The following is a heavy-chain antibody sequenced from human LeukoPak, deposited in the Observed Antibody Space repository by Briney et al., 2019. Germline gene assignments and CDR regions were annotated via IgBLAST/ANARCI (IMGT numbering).Heavy chain of an antibody. CDR2: IKQDGTER. CDR3: ARDHEWFGELFRAYYYYYMDV. V-gene: IGHV3-7*01. J-gene: IGHJ6*03. CDR1: GFTFTTYW. Sequence: QPGESLRLSCAASGFTFTTYWMSWVRQAPGKGLEWVANIKQDGTERYYVDSVKGRFTISRDNAKNSLYLQMSSLRAEDTAVYYCARDHEWFGELFRAYYYYYMDVWGKGTTVTISS. D-gene: IGHD3-10*01.